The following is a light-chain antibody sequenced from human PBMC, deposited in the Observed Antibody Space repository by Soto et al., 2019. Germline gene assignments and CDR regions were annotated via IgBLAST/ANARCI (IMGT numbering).Light chain of an antibody. V-gene: IGLV1-40*01. J-gene: IGLJ2*01. CDR3: QSYDSSLSGVV. CDR2: GNN. CDR1: SSNIGAGYD. Sequence: QSVLTQPPSVSGAPGQRVTISCTGRSSNIGAGYDVHWYQQLPGTAPKLLIYGNNNRPSGVPDRFSGSKSGTSASLAITGLQAEDEADYYCQSYDSSLSGVVFGGGTKLTVL.